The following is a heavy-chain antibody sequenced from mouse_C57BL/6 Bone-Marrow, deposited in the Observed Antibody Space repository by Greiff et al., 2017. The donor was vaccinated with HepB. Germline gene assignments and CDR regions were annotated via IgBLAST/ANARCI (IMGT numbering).Heavy chain of an antibody. D-gene: IGHD2-12*01. CDR2: INPNYGTT. J-gene: IGHJ4*01. CDR3: ARWPLRRGYYYAMDY. CDR1: GYSFTDYN. Sequence: VVKPGASVKISCKASGYSFTDYNMNWVKQSNGKSLEWIGVINPNYGTTSYNQKFKGKATLTVDQSSSTAYMQLNSLTSEDSAVYYCARWPLRRGYYYAMDYWGQGTSVTVSS. V-gene: IGHV1-39*01.